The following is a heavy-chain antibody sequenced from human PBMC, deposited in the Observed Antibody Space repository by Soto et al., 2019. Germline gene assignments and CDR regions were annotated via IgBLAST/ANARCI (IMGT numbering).Heavy chain of an antibody. Sequence: SGPTLVNPTQPLTLTCTFSGFSLNTSGLSVSWIRQPPGKALEWLARIDWDDDKYYRTSLKTRLTISKDTSKNQVVLTMTNMDPVDTATYYCARIRDSYGSIDYWGQGTLVTVSS. CDR3: ARIRDSYGSIDY. D-gene: IGHD5-18*01. J-gene: IGHJ4*02. CDR2: IDWDDDK. CDR1: GFSLNTSGLS. V-gene: IGHV2-70*11.